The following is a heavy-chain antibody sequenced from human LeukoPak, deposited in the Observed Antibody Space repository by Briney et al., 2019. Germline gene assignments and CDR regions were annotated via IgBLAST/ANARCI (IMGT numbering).Heavy chain of an antibody. D-gene: IGHD4-23*01. CDR1: GFTFSRYS. J-gene: IGHJ4*02. V-gene: IGHV3-21*01. CDR2: ISSSSNYI. CDR3: ARGEGDYGGNFVGDF. Sequence: GGSLRLSCAASGFTFSRYSMNWVRQAPGRGLEWVSSISSSSNYIYYADSVRGRFTISRDDAKNSLYLQMSSLRAEDTAVYYCARGEGDYGGNFVGDFWGQGTLVTVSS.